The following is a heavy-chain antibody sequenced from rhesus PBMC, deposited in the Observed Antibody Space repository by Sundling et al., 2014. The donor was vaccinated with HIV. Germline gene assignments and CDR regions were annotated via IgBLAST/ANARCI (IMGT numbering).Heavy chain of an antibody. J-gene: IGHJ6*01. CDR1: GGSVSGYY. Sequence: QVQLQESGPGLVKPSETLSLTCAVSGGSVSGYYWGWIRQPPGKGLEWIGYIYGSGGSTYYNPSLKSRVTISTDTSKNQFSLKLNSVTAADTAVYYCAREGVGTLYYYGLDSWGQGVVVTVSS. CDR3: AREGVGTLYYYGLDS. V-gene: IGHV4-165*01. CDR2: IYGSGGST. D-gene: IGHD1-44*01.